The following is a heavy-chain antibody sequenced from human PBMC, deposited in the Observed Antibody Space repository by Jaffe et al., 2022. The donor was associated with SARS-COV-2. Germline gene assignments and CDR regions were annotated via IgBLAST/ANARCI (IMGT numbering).Heavy chain of an antibody. CDR3: ARDGLYGDFLRYFDR. V-gene: IGHV4-31*03. Sequence: QVQLQESGPGLVKPSQTLSLTCTVSGGSISSGGHYWSWIRQHPGKGLEWIGYIFYSGGAYYTPSLRSRVTISVDMSKNQFSLKLSSVTAADTAVYYCARDGLYGDFLRYFDRWGRGTLVTVSS. D-gene: IGHD4-17*01. CDR2: IFYSGGA. J-gene: IGHJ2*01. CDR1: GGSISSGGHY.